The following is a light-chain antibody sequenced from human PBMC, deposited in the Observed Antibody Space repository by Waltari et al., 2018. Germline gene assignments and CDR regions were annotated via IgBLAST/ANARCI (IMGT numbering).Light chain of an antibody. V-gene: IGLV2-11*01. J-gene: IGLJ1*01. CDR3: CSYAGNYV. CDR1: SSDVGGYNY. Sequence: QSALTQPRSVSGSPGQSVTISCTGTSSDVGGYNYVSWYQHHPGKAPKLIIYDVKKRPSGVPDRCSGSKSGNTASLTISRLQAEDEADYFCCSYAGNYVFGTGTKVTVL. CDR2: DVK.